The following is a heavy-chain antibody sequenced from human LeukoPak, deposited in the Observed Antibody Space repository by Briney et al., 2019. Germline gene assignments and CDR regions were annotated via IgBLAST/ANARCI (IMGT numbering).Heavy chain of an antibody. CDR1: GFTFSSYA. CDR2: ISGSGGST. D-gene: IGHD6-19*01. J-gene: IGHJ4*02. Sequence: GGSLRLSCAASGFTFSSYAMSWVRQAPGKGLEWVSAISGSGGSTYYADSVKGRFTISRDNSKNTLYLQMNSLRAEDTAVYYCAKDSDLHYWSVAGPFDYWGQGTLVTVS. CDR3: AKDSDLHYWSVAGPFDY. V-gene: IGHV3-23*01.